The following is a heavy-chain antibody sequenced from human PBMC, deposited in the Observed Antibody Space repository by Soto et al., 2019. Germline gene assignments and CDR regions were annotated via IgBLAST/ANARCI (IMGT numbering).Heavy chain of an antibody. J-gene: IGHJ4*02. CDR1: GFTVSSNY. Sequence: EVQLVESGGGLIQPGGSLRLSCAASGFTVSSNYMSWVRQAPGKGLEWVSVIYSGGSTYYADSVKGRFTISRDNSQXXLYLQMNSLRAEDTAVYYCASGGRRSSSFVYYFDYWGQGTLVTVSS. D-gene: IGHD6-6*01. CDR2: IYSGGST. V-gene: IGHV3-53*01. CDR3: ASGGRRSSSFVYYFDY.